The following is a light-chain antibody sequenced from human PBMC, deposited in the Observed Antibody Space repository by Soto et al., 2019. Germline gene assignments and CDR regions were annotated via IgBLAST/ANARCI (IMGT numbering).Light chain of an antibody. V-gene: IGKV3D-20*02. J-gene: IGKJ5*01. CDR1: QSVSNNY. Sequence: EIVLTQSPGTLSLSPGERATLSCRASQSVSNNYLAWYQQKPGQAPRLLIYGASNRATGIPDRFSGSGSGTDFTLTITRLEPEDFAMYYCQQRSNWPITFGQGTRLEIK. CDR2: GAS. CDR3: QQRSNWPIT.